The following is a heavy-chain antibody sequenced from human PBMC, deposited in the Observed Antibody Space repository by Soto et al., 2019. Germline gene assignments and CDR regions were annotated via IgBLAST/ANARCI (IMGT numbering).Heavy chain of an antibody. Sequence: ASETLSLTCTVSGGSISSGGYYWSWIRQHPGKGLEWIGYIYYSGSTYYNPSLKSRVTISVDTSKNQFSLKLSSVTAADTAVYYCARNFRGWNAFDIRGQGTMVTVSS. D-gene: IGHD5-12*01. CDR3: ARNFRGWNAFDI. J-gene: IGHJ3*02. CDR1: GGSISSGGYY. CDR2: IYYSGST. V-gene: IGHV4-31*03.